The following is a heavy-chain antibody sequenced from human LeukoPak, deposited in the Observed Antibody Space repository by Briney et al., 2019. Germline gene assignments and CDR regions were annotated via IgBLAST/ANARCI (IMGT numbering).Heavy chain of an antibody. Sequence: PSETLSLTCTVSGGSISSYYWSWIRQPPGKGLEWVGYIYYSGSTNYNPSLKSRVTISVDTSKNQFSLKLRSVTAADTAVYYCARVTGYVIEDYFDYWGQGTLVTVSS. CDR1: GGSISSYY. CDR3: ARVTGYVIEDYFDY. J-gene: IGHJ4*02. V-gene: IGHV4-59*01. CDR2: IYYSGST. D-gene: IGHD3-22*01.